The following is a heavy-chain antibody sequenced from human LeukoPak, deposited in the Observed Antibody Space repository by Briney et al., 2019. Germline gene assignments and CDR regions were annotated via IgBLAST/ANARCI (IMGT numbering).Heavy chain of an antibody. D-gene: IGHD5-18*01. CDR3: ARDLAYSRLDY. Sequence: GGSLRLSCAVSGLTFSSSWMDWVRQAPGKGLEWVASINPDGNKKYSADSVKGRFTISRDNAENSLYLQMNSLRVEDTAFYYCARDLAYSRLDYWGQGMMVTVSS. V-gene: IGHV3-7*01. CDR2: INPDGNKK. CDR1: GLTFSSSW. J-gene: IGHJ4*02.